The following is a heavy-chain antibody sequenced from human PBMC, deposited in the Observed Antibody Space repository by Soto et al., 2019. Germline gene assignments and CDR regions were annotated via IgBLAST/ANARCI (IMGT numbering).Heavy chain of an antibody. CDR3: ARGGCSSTSCYYGAYYYYMDV. D-gene: IGHD2-2*01. Sequence: SETLSLTCTVSGGSISSYYWSWIRQPPGKGLEWIGYIYYSGSTNYNPSLKSRVTISVDTSKNQFSLKLSSVTAADTAVYYCARGGCSSTSCYYGAYYYYMDVWGKGTTVTVSS. V-gene: IGHV4-59*01. CDR1: GGSISSYY. J-gene: IGHJ6*03. CDR2: IYYSGST.